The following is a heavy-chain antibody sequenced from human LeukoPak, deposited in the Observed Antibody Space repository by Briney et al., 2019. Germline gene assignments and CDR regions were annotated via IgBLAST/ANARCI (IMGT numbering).Heavy chain of an antibody. CDR1: GGSISSYY. Sequence: SETLSLTCTVSGGSISSYYWSWIRQPPGKGLEWIGYIYDSGSTNYNPSLKSRVTISVDTSKNQFSLKLSSVTAADTAVYYCARYGYSSSWYLTPRIGWYFDLWGRGTLVTVSS. V-gene: IGHV4-59*01. CDR3: ARYGYSSSWYLTPRIGWYFDL. CDR2: IYDSGST. J-gene: IGHJ2*01. D-gene: IGHD6-13*01.